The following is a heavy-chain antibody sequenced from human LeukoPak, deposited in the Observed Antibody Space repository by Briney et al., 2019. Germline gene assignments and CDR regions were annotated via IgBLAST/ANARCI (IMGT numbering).Heavy chain of an antibody. CDR2: ISYDGSNK. CDR3: ARDQVNIVVVPAAPGYYGMDV. CDR1: GFTFSSYA. V-gene: IGHV3-30-3*01. D-gene: IGHD2-2*01. J-gene: IGHJ6*02. Sequence: PGRSLRLSCAASGFTFSSYAMHWVRQAPGKGLEWVAVISYDGSNKYYADSVKGRFTISRDNAKNSLYLQMNSLRAEDTAVYYCARDQVNIVVVPAAPGYYGMDVWGQGTTVTVSS.